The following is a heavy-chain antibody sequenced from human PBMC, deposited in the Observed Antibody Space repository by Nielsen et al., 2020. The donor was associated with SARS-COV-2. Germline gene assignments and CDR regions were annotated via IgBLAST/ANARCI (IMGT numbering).Heavy chain of an antibody. CDR3: ARTEYNWSYGLSNNYYYYYYMDV. V-gene: IGHV4-59*08. Sequence: SETLSLTCTVSGGSISSYYWSWIRQPPGKGLEWIGYIYYSGSTNYNPSLKSRVTISVDTSKNQFSLKLSSVTAADTAVYYCARTEYNWSYGLSNNYYYYYYMDVWGKGTTVTVSS. CDR1: GGSISSYY. J-gene: IGHJ6*03. CDR2: IYYSGST. D-gene: IGHD1-7*01.